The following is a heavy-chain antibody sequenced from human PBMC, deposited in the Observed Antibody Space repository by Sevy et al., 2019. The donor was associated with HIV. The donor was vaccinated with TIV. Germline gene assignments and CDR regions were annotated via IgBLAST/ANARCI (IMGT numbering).Heavy chain of an antibody. CDR2: IYPGDSDT. J-gene: IGHJ6*02. CDR1: GYSFTSYW. V-gene: IGHV5-51*01. Sequence: GESLKISCKGSGYSFTSYWIGWVRQMPGKGLEWMGIIYPGDSDTRYGPSFQGQVTISADKSISTAYLQWSSLKAADTAMYYCARQSTTGTTNYYYGMDVWGQGTTVTVSS. CDR3: ARQSTTGTTNYYYGMDV. D-gene: IGHD1-1*01.